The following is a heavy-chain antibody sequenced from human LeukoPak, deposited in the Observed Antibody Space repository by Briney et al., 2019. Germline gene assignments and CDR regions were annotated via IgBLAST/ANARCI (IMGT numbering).Heavy chain of an antibody. CDR3: ARDRYDSSGYYTEDFDY. CDR1: GFTFSSYS. J-gene: IGHJ4*02. V-gene: IGHV3-21*01. D-gene: IGHD3-22*01. Sequence: GGSLRLSCAASGFTFSSYSMNWVRQAPGKGLEWVSSISSSSSSYIYYADSVKGRFTISRDNAKNSLYLQMNSLRAEDTAVYYCARDRYDSSGYYTEDFDYWGQGTLVTVSS. CDR2: ISSSSSSYI.